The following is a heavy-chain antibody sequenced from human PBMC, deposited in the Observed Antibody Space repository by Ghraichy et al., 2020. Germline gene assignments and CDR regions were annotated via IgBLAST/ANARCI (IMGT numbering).Heavy chain of an antibody. V-gene: IGHV4-34*01. J-gene: IGHJ4*02. CDR2: INHSGST. D-gene: IGHD3-16*02. CDR3: ARGRSRMITFGGVIIIYYFDY. CDR1: GGSFSGYY. Sequence: SQTLSLTCAVYGGSFSGYYWSWIRQPPGKGLEWIGEINHSGSTNYNPSLKSRVTISVDTSKNQFSLKLSSVTAADTAVYYCARGRSRMITFGGVIIIYYFDYWGQGTLVTVSS.